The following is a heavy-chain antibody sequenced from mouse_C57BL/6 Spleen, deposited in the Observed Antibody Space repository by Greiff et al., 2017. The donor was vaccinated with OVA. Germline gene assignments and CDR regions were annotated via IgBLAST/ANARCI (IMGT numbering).Heavy chain of an antibody. CDR3: ARESGSAWFAY. Sequence: EVQRVESGGGLVKPGGSLKLSCAASGFTFSSYAMSWVRQTPEKRLEWVATISDGGSYTYYPDNVKGRFTISRDNAKNNLYLQMSHLKSEDTAMYYCARESGSAWFAYWGQGTLVTVSA. D-gene: IGHD4-1*01. CDR2: ISDGGSYT. J-gene: IGHJ3*01. V-gene: IGHV5-4*01. CDR1: GFTFSSYA.